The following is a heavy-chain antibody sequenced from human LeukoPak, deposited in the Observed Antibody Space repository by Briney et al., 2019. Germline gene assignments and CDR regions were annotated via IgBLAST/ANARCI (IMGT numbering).Heavy chain of an antibody. D-gene: IGHD3-10*01. CDR3: ATSRSGSYHLFDY. CDR2: ISSSSSYI. V-gene: IGHV3-21*01. CDR1: GFTFSSYS. J-gene: IGHJ4*02. Sequence: GGSLRLSCAASGFTFSSYSMNWIRQAPGKGLEWVSSISSSSSYIYYADSVKGRFTISRDNAKNSLYLQMNSLRAEDTAVYYCATSRSGSYHLFDYWGQETLATVSS.